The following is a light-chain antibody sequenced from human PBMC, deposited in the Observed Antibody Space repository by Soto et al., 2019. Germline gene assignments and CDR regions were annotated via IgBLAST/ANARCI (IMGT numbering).Light chain of an antibody. CDR2: SNT. J-gene: IGLJ3*02. CDR1: SSNIGAGYD. V-gene: IGLV1-40*01. Sequence: QAVVTQPPSVSGAPGQRVTISCAGSSSNIGAGYDVHWYQQLPGTAPKLLIYSNTNRPSGVPDRFSGSKSGTSASLVITGLQVDDEADYYCHSYDSSRSGSLFGGGTKLTVL. CDR3: HSYDSSRSGSL.